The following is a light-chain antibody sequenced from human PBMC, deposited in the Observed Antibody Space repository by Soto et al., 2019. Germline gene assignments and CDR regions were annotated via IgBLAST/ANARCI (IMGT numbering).Light chain of an antibody. V-gene: IGLV1-44*01. Sequence: QSVLTQPPSASGTPGQRVTISCSGSSSNIGRNNVNWYQQLSGTAPKLLIYSNSQRPSGVPDRFSGSKSGTSASLAISGLQSDDEADYYCAAWHDSLDGWVFGGGTKLTVL. J-gene: IGLJ3*02. CDR3: AAWHDSLDGWV. CDR1: SSNIGRNN. CDR2: SNS.